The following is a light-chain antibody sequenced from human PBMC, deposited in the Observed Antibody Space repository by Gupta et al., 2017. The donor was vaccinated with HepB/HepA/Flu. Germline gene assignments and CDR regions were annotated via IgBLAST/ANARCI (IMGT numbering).Light chain of an antibody. CDR2: GNS. J-gene: IGLJ2*01. Sequence: QSVLTQPPSVFGAPGQRVTISCTGSSSNIGAGYDVHWYQQLPGTAPKLLIYGNSNRPSGVPDRFSGPKSGTSASLAITGLQAEDEADYYCQSYDSSLSGSVFGGGTKLTVL. CDR1: SSNIGAGYD. V-gene: IGLV1-40*01. CDR3: QSYDSSLSGSV.